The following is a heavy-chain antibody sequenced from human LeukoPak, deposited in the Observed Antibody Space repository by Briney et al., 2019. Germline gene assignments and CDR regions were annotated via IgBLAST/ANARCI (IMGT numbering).Heavy chain of an antibody. V-gene: IGHV1-2*02. CDR3: AREEGVAAAGTRAPGY. J-gene: IGHJ4*02. Sequence: ASVKVSCKASGYTFTGYYMHWVRQAPGQGLEWMGWINPNSGGTNYAQKFQGRVTMTRDTSISTAYMELSRLRSDDTAVYYCAREEGVAAAGTRAPGYWGQGTPVTVSS. D-gene: IGHD6-13*01. CDR2: INPNSGGT. CDR1: GYTFTGYY.